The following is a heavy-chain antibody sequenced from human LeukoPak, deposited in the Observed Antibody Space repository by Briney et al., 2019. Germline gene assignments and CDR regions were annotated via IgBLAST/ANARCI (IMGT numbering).Heavy chain of an antibody. Sequence: ASVKVSSTASGYTFTSYGISWVRQAPGQGLEWMGWISACNGNTNYAQKLQGRVTMTTDTSTSTAYMELRSLRSDDTAVYYCARLVGYCSSTSCPAQTQNWFDPWGQGTLVTVSS. J-gene: IGHJ5*02. CDR1: GYTFTSYG. V-gene: IGHV1-18*01. CDR2: ISACNGNT. D-gene: IGHD2-2*01. CDR3: ARLVGYCSSTSCPAQTQNWFDP.